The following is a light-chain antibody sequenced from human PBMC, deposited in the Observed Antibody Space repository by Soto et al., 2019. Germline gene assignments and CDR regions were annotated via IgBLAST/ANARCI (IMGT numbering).Light chain of an antibody. CDR3: LLSYSGARPVV. CDR2: DTN. V-gene: IGLV7-46*01. CDR1: TGAVTSGHY. J-gene: IGLJ2*01. Sequence: QAVVTQEPSLTVSPGGTVTLTRGSSTGAVTSGHYPYWFQQKPGQAPKTLIYDTNNKHSWTPARFSGSLLGGKAALTLSGAQPEDEADYYCLLSYSGARPVVFGGGTKLTVL.